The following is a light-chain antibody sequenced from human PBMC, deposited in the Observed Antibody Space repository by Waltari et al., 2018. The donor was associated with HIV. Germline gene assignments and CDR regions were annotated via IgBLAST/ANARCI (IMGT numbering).Light chain of an antibody. Sequence: QSALTQPASVSGSPGQSIPIFCTEASAYKYVSCYQQLPGKAPTLIIYRVSDRPSGVSYRFSGSKSGNTASLTISGVQADDEADYYCCSYAGFNTFVFGAGTKVTVL. J-gene: IGLJ1*01. CDR2: RVS. CDR1: SAYKY. V-gene: IGLV2-14*03. CDR3: CSYAGFNTFV.